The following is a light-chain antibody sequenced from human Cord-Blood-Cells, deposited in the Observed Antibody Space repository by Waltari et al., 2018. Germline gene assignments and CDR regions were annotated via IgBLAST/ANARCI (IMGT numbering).Light chain of an antibody. J-gene: IGLJ2*01. V-gene: IGLV2-8*01. CDR2: EHS. Sequence: QSALTQPPSASGSPGQSVTISCTGTISDVGGYNYVSWYQQHPGKAPKLMIYEHSKRPSGFPDRFSGSRSGNTASLTVSGLQAEDEADYYCSSYAGSNNVVFGGGTKLTVL. CDR1: ISDVGGYNY. CDR3: SSYAGSNNVV.